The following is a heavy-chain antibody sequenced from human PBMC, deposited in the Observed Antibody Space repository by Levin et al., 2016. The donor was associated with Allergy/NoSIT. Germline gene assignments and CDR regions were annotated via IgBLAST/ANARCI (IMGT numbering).Heavy chain of an antibody. CDR2: IDTSGTYI. CDR3: SSLSTVNSDH. CDR1: GFNFKTYS. D-gene: IGHD4-11*01. Sequence: GESLKISCAASGFNFKTYSMNWVRQAPGKGLEWVSSIDTSGTYIYYADSVKGRFTISRDDAKKSLYLQMNSLRAADTAVYYCSSLSTVNSDHWGQGTLVAVSS. J-gene: IGHJ4*02. V-gene: IGHV3-21*01.